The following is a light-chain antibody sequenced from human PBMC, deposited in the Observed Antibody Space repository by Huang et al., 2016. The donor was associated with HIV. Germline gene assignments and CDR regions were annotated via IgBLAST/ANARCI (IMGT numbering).Light chain of an antibody. V-gene: IGKV2-30*01. CDR1: QGLVYGDGNTY. CDR2: KVS. CDR3: MQGTHWPPT. J-gene: IGKJ4*01. Sequence: DAVMTQSPLSLPVSLGQPAAISCRSSQGLVYGDGNTYLNWFHQRPGQSPRRLIYKVSKRDSGVPDRFSGSGSGTDFTLKISRVEAEDVGVYYCMQGTHWPPTFGGGTKVEIK.